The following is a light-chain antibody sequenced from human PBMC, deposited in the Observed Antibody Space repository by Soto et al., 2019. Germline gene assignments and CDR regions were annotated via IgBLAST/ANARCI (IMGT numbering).Light chain of an antibody. CDR1: QSVSSN. Sequence: EIVMTQSPDTLSVSPGERATLSCRASQSVSSNLAWHQQKPGQAPRLLIYGASTRATGIPARFSGSGSGTVFPTTISRRPAEVFVDYYWQRYNNSPPWTFGEGTKVEIK. CDR2: GAS. CDR3: QRYNNSPPWT. V-gene: IGKV3-15*01. J-gene: IGKJ1*01.